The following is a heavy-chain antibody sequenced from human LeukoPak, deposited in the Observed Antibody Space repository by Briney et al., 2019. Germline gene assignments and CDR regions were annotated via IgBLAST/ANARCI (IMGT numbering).Heavy chain of an antibody. CDR1: GDSISSGRNY. CDR2: IYYSGST. Sequence: PSETLSLTCSVSGDSISSGRNYWGWIRQPPGKGLEWIGNIYYSGSTYYNPSLKSRVTISVDTSKNQFSLKLSSVTAADTAVYYCASHDYSNYLFDYWGQGTLVTVSS. D-gene: IGHD4-11*01. V-gene: IGHV4-39*01. CDR3: ASHDYSNYLFDY. J-gene: IGHJ4*02.